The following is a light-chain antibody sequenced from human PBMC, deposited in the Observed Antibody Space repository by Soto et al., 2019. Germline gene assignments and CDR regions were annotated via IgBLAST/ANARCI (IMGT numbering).Light chain of an antibody. CDR3: QQRSNWPPWT. J-gene: IGKJ1*01. CDR1: QSVSSY. Sequence: EIVLTQSASTLSLSPGERAALSCMASQSVSSYLAWYQQKPGQAPRLLIYDASNRATGIPARFSGSGSGTDFTLTISSLVPEDFAVYYCQQRSNWPPWTFGQGTKVDIK. V-gene: IGKV3-11*01. CDR2: DAS.